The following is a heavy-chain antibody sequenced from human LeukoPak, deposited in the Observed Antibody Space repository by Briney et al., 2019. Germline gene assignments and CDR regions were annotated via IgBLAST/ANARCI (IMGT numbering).Heavy chain of an antibody. CDR3: ARGEVRHMDV. V-gene: IGHV1-2*02. CDR2: INPNSGGT. CDR1: GYTFTGYY. J-gene: IGHJ6*03. Sequence: GASVKVSCKASGYTFTGYYMHWVRQAPGQGLEWMGWINPNSGGTNYAQKFQGRVTMTRDTSLRPAYMELSRLRSDDTAVYYCARGEVRHMDVWGKGTTVTVSS. D-gene: IGHD3-10*01.